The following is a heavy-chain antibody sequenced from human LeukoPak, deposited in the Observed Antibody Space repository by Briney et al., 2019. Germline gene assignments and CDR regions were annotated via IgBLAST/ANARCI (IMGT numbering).Heavy chain of an antibody. CDR1: GFTFSDYY. CDR2: ISSSGSTI. D-gene: IGHD6-6*01. Sequence: GGSLRLSCAASGFTFSDYYMSWIRQAPGKGLEWVSYISSSGSTIYYADSVKGRFTISRDNAKNSLYLQMNSLRAEDTALYYCARDSLAARVYYYYGMDVWGQGTTVTVSS. J-gene: IGHJ6*02. CDR3: ARDSLAARVYYYYGMDV. V-gene: IGHV3-11*01.